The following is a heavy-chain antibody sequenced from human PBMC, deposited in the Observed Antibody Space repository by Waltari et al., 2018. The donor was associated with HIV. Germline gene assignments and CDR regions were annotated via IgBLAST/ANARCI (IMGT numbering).Heavy chain of an antibody. V-gene: IGHV3-74*01. CDR3: ARASHYIEFSTFDGDYYFDV. Sequence: VQLVESGGGSIKTGGSLRLSCTASGFSVSNHWMDWVRQGPGKGLVWVRRLKSYGSSRNDADAVKGRVVISRDNARNTVYLQLNSLRVEDTAMYFCARASHYIEFSTFDGDYYFDVWGRGTRVAVSS. J-gene: IGHJ4*02. CDR1: GFSVSNHW. CDR2: LKSYGSSR. D-gene: IGHD2-15*01.